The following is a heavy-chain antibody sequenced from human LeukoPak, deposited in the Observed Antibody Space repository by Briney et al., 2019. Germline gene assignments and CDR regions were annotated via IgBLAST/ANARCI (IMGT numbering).Heavy chain of an antibody. V-gene: IGHV4-39*01. CDR2: IYYSGST. J-gene: IGHJ4*02. Sequence: KPSETLSPTCTVSGGSISSSSYYWGWIRQPPGKGPEWIGSIYYSGSTYYNPSLKSRVTISVDTSKNQFSLKLSSVTAADTAVYYCARSLLAYMAHFDYWGQGTLVTVSS. CDR3: ARSLLAYMAHFDY. D-gene: IGHD2-8*02. CDR1: GGSISSSSYY.